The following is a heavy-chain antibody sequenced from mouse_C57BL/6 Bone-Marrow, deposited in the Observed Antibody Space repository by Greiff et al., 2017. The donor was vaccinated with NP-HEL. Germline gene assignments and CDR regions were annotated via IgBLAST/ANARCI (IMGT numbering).Heavy chain of an antibody. CDR3: ARKAYYGRSYEFAY. V-gene: IGHV1-50*01. D-gene: IGHD1-1*01. Sequence: QVQLQQSGAELVKPGASVKLSCKASGYTFTTYWMQWVKQRPGQGLEWIGEIDPSDSYTNYNQKFKGKATLTVDTSSSTANMQLSSLTSEDSAVYYCARKAYYGRSYEFAYWGQRTLVTVSA. J-gene: IGHJ3*01. CDR1: GYTFTTYW. CDR2: IDPSDSYT.